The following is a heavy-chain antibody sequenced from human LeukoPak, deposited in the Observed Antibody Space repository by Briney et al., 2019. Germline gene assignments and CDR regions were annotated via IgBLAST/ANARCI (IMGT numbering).Heavy chain of an antibody. V-gene: IGHV1-69*04. CDR3: ARLRYFDWRGIDY. Sequence: SVKVSCKASGRTFTSYAISWVRQAPGQRLEWMGIINTSGGSTSYAQKFQGRVTITADKSTSTAYMELSSLRSEDTAVYYCARLRYFDWRGIDYWGQGTLVTVSS. CDR2: INTSGGST. J-gene: IGHJ4*02. CDR1: GRTFTSYA. D-gene: IGHD3-9*01.